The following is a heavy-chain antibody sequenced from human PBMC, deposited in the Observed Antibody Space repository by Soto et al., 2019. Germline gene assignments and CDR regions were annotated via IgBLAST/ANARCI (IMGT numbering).Heavy chain of an antibody. CDR2: ISGSGGST. V-gene: IGHV3-23*01. CDR1: GFTFSSYA. Sequence: LRLSCAASGFTFSSYAMSWVRQAPGKGLEWVSAISGSGGSTYYADSVKGRFTISRDNSKNTLYLQMNSLRAEDTAVYYCAKDPFIRSWTKYFDYWGQGTRVTVAS. D-gene: IGHD6-13*01. J-gene: IGHJ4*02. CDR3: AKDPFIRSWTKYFDY.